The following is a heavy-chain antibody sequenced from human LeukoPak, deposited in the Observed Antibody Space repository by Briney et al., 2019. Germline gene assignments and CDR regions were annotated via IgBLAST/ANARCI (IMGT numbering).Heavy chain of an antibody. V-gene: IGHV3-7*01. CDR3: ARERKKFLIWFGELGPDY. CDR2: IKQDGSEK. D-gene: IGHD3-10*01. CDR1: GFTFSSYW. Sequence: GGSLRLSCAASGFTFSSYWMSWVRQAPGKGLEWVANIKQDGSEKYYVDSVKGRFTISRDNAKSSLYLQMNSLRAEDTAVYYCARERKKFLIWFGELGPDYWGQGTLVTVSS. J-gene: IGHJ4*02.